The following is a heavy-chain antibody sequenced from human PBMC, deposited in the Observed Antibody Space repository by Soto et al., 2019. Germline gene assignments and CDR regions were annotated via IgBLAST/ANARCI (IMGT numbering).Heavy chain of an antibody. CDR2: ISYDGHNK. CDR3: AKTSPPFLASPLLSAMDV. Sequence: PGGSLRLSCVASGFTFGNYGMHWVRQAPGNGLEWVALISYDGHNKYYAESVEGRFTISRDNSKNTLYLQMNSLRPEDAAVYHCAKTSPPFLASPLLSAMDVWGQGTTVTVSS. J-gene: IGHJ6*02. CDR1: GFTFGNYG. V-gene: IGHV3-30*18.